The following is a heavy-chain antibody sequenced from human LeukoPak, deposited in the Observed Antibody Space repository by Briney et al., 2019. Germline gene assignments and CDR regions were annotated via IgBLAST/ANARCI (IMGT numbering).Heavy chain of an antibody. D-gene: IGHD3-16*01. J-gene: IGHJ5*02. V-gene: IGHV4-59*01. CDR1: GGSISSYY. CDR3: AGGLGNNWFDP. CDR2: IYYSGST. Sequence: SETLSLTCTVSGGSISSYYWSWIRQPPGKGLEWIGYIYYSGSTNYNPSLKSRVTISVDTSKNQFSLKLSSVTAADTAVYYCAGGLGNNWFDPWGQGTLVTVSS.